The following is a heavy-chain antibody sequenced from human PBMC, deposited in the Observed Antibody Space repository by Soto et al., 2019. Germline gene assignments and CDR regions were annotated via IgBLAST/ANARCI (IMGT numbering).Heavy chain of an antibody. CDR2: IYSGGTT. CDR1: GFTVSSNY. J-gene: IGHJ4*02. Sequence: PGGSLRLSCAASGFTVSSNYMGWARQAPGKGLEWVSVIYSGGTTYYADSVKGRFTISRDNSKNTVYLQMNSLRAEDTAVYYCAGDRSLSSGFDYWGQGALVTVSS. CDR3: AGDRSLSSGFDY. V-gene: IGHV3-53*01. D-gene: IGHD6-19*01.